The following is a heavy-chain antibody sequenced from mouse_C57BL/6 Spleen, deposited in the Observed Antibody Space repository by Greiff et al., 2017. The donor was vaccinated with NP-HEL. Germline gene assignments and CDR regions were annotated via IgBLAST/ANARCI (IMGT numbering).Heavy chain of an antibody. CDR1: GYTFTSYW. CDR2: IHPNSGST. J-gene: IGHJ2*01. V-gene: IGHV1-64*01. Sequence: QVQLQQSGAELVKPGASVKLSCKASGYTFTSYWMHWVKQRPGQGLEWIGMIHPNSGSTNYNEKFKSKATLTVDKSSSTAYMQLSSLTSEDSAVYYCARSPSHYDGLFDYWGQGTTLTVSS. D-gene: IGHD2-3*01. CDR3: ARSPSHYDGLFDY.